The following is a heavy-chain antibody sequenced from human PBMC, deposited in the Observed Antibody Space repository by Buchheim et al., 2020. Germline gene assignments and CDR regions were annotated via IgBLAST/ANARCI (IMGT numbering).Heavy chain of an antibody. V-gene: IGHV3-66*01. CDR2: IYSGGST. J-gene: IGHJ6*02. Sequence: EVQLVESGGGLVQPGGSLRLSCAASGFTVSSNYMSWVRQAPGKGLEWVSVIYSGGSTYYADSVKGRFTISRDNSKNTLYLQMNSLRAEDTAVYYCARDLRITIFGVPNWYGMDVWGQGIT. CDR3: ARDLRITIFGVPNWYGMDV. D-gene: IGHD3-3*01. CDR1: GFTVSSNY.